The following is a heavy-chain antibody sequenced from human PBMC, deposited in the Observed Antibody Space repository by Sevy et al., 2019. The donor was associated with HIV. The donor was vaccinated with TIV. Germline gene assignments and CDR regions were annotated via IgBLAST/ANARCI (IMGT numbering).Heavy chain of an antibody. V-gene: IGHV4-59*11. CDR2: IYNGGN. Sequence: SETLSLTCAVSRGAIINHYWNWIRQPPGKGLEWVGYIYNGGNYYNPSLESRVNISVDTSKSQFSLQLNTVTSADTAIYYWARATDYGHSSLGFDSWGQGTLVTVSS. CDR1: RGAIINHY. J-gene: IGHJ5*01. D-gene: IGHD4-17*01. CDR3: ARATDYGHSSLGFDS.